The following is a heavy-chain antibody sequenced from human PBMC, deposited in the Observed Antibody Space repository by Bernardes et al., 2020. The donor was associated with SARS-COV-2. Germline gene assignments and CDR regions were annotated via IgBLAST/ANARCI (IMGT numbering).Heavy chain of an antibody. J-gene: IGHJ4*02. Sequence: SETLSLTCTVSGGSISSGTHYWSWTRQPAGQGLEWIGHIYTSGSTNYNPSLKSRVTISLDTSKNQFSLKLSSVTAADTAVYYCARVRRDYDVLTGYYKEGHFDYWGQGTLVTVSS. CDR2: IYTSGST. D-gene: IGHD3-9*01. CDR1: GGSISSGTHY. V-gene: IGHV4-61*09. CDR3: ARVRRDYDVLTGYYKEGHFDY.